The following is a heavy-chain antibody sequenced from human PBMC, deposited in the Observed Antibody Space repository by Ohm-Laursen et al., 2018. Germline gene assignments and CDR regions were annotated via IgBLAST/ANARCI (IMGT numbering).Heavy chain of an antibody. CDR3: ARRANSAFPYYLDY. Sequence: SQTLSLTWTVSGGSISSYYWSWVRQPPGKGLEWIGYIHNSGSTNYNPSLKSRVTIATDTSKNQLSLKLSSVTAADTAVYYCARRANSAFPYYLDYWGQGTLVIVSS. D-gene: IGHD1-26*01. CDR1: GGSISSYY. CDR2: IHNSGST. V-gene: IGHV4-59*08. J-gene: IGHJ4*02.